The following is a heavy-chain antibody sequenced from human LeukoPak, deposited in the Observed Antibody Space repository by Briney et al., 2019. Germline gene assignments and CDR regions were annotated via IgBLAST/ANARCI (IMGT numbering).Heavy chain of an antibody. CDR2: IWYDRSNN. CDR1: GFTFSSYG. D-gene: IGHD1-7*01. CDR3: ASGVRHYGNWNYGEVYYYYMDV. V-gene: IGHV3-33*01. J-gene: IGHJ6*03. Sequence: GGSLRLSCAASGFTFSSYGMHWVRQAPGKGLEWVAVIWYDRSNNYYADSVKGRFTIYRDNSKNTLYLQMNSLRDEDTAVYYYASGVRHYGNWNYGEVYYYYMDVWGKGPTVTVSS.